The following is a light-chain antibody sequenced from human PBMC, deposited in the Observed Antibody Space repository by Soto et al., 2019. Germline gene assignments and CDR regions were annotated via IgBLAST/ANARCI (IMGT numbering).Light chain of an antibody. CDR1: SSNIENNY. CDR3: GTWDTTLSGGV. V-gene: IGLV1-51*01. CDR2: DTD. J-gene: IGLJ3*02. Sequence: QSVLTQPPSVSAAPGQKVTIYCSGSSSNIENNYVAWYQQDPGTAPRLLIYDTDKRPSGIPDRFSGSKSGTSATLGITGLQTGDEADYYCGTWDTTLSGGVFGGGTKVTVL.